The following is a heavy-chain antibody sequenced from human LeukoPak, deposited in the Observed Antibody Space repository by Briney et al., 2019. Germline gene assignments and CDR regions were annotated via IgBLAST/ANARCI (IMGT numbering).Heavy chain of an antibody. CDR2: IIPILGIA. J-gene: IGHJ4*02. CDR3: AFGNILTGYSPLDY. Sequence: GASVKVSCKASGGTFSSYAISWVRQAPGQGLEWMGRIIPILGIANYAQKFQGRVTITADKSTSTAYMELSSLRSEDTAVYYCAFGNILTGYSPLDYWGQGTLVTVSS. CDR1: GGTFSSYA. V-gene: IGHV1-69*04. D-gene: IGHD3-9*01.